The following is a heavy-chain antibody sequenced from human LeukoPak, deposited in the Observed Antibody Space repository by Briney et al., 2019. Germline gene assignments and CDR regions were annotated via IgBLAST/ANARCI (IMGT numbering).Heavy chain of an antibody. J-gene: IGHJ5*02. CDR1: GFTFRSFW. CDR3: ARSLDYYDSSGYSDWFDP. Sequence: GGSLRLSCAASGFTFRSFWMTWVRQAPGGGLEWVADINEHGNEKYYVDSVKGRFTISRDNSQNSLYLQMSSLRVEDTAVYYCARSLDYYDSSGYSDWFDPWGQGTLVTVSS. D-gene: IGHD3-22*01. V-gene: IGHV3-7*01. CDR2: INEHGNEK.